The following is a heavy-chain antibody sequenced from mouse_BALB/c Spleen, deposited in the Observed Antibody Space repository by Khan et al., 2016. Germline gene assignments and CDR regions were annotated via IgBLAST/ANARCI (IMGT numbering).Heavy chain of an antibody. D-gene: IGHD2-3*01. CDR1: GFTFNTYA. J-gene: IGHJ1*01. CDR3: VRQRLLTPYWYFDV. CDR2: IRSKSNNYAT. Sequence: EVQPQESGGGLVQPKGSLKLSCAASGFTFNTYAMNWVRQAPGKGLEWVARIRSKSNNYATYYADSVKDRFTISRDDSQSMLYLQMNKLQTEDRAVYECVRQRLLTPYWYFDVWGAGTTVTVSS. V-gene: IGHV10-1*02.